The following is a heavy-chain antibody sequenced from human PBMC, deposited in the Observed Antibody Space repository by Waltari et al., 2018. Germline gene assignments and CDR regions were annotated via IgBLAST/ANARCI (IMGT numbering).Heavy chain of an antibody. J-gene: IGHJ4*02. Sequence: EVQLVESGGGLVKPGGSVSRCCAAYGLTFSSDSVNWVRQAPGKGLEWVSSISSSSSYIYYADSVKGRFTISRDNAKNSLYLQMNSLRAEDTAVYYCARDEAAAGPFDYWGQGTLVTVSS. D-gene: IGHD6-13*01. V-gene: IGHV3-21*01. CDR1: GLTFSSDS. CDR2: ISSSSSYI. CDR3: ARDEAAAGPFDY.